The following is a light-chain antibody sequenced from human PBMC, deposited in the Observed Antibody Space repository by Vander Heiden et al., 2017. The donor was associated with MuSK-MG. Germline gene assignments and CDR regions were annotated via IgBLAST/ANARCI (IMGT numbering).Light chain of an antibody. J-gene: IGLJ2*01. CDR2: RDS. CDR1: NIGSKN. Sequence: SYELTQPLSESVALGQTARITCGGNNIGSKNVHWYQQKPGQAPVLVIYRDSNRPSGIPERFSGSNSGNTATLTISRAQAGDEADYYCQVWDSSTVVFGGGTKLTVL. CDR3: QVWDSSTVV. V-gene: IGLV3-9*01.